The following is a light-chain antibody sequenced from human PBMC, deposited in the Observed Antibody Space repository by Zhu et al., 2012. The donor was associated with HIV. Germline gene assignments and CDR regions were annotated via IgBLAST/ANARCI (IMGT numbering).Light chain of an antibody. Sequence: IVLTQSPAILSLSPGERVTLSCRASRSVSNYLAWYQQKYGQPPRLLIYAASKRASGIPARFSGSGSGTDFTLTISSLEPEDSAVYYCQQRTNWPPITFGQGTRLDIK. CDR1: RSVSNY. CDR2: AAS. CDR3: QQRTNWPPIT. V-gene: IGKV3-11*01. J-gene: IGKJ5*01.